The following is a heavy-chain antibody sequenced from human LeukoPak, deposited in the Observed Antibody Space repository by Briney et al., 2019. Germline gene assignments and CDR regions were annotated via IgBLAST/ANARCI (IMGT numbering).Heavy chain of an antibody. Sequence: GGSLRLSCAASGFTFSSHGMHWVRRSPGKGLEWVAFIRYDGTNKYYADSMKGRFTISRDNSKNTLYLQMNSLRAEDTAVYYCAKDNYYGDYEVTSIFGVDWGQGTLVTVSS. J-gene: IGHJ4*02. V-gene: IGHV3-30*02. CDR1: GFTFSSHG. D-gene: IGHD4-17*01. CDR3: AKDNYYGDYEVTSIFGVD. CDR2: IRYDGTNK.